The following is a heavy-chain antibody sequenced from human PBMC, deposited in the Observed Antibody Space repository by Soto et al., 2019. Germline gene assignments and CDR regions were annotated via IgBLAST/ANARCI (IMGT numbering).Heavy chain of an antibody. CDR3: ARDWIYCSSTSCFNWFDP. CDR1: GYTFTSYD. CDR2: MNPNSGNT. V-gene: IGHV1-8*01. D-gene: IGHD2-2*01. J-gene: IGHJ5*02. Sequence: ASVKVSCKASGYTFTSYDINWVRQATGQGLEWMGWMNPNSGNTGYAQKFQGRVTMTRNTSISTAYMELSSLRSEDTAVYYCARDWIYCSSTSCFNWFDPWGQGTLVTVSS.